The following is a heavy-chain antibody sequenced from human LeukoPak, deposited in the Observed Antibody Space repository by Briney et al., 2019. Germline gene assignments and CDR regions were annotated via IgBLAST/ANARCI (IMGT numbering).Heavy chain of an antibody. V-gene: IGHV4-4*07. J-gene: IGHJ6*02. Sequence: SETLSLTCTVSGGSISSYYWSWIRQPAGKGLEWIGRIYTSGSTNYNPSLKSRVNMSVDTSKNQFSLKLSSVTAADTAVYYCARDSGYVRFDYYYYYGMDVWGQGTTVTVSS. CDR3: ARDSGYVRFDYYYYYGMDV. D-gene: IGHD5-12*01. CDR1: GGSISSYY. CDR2: IYTSGST.